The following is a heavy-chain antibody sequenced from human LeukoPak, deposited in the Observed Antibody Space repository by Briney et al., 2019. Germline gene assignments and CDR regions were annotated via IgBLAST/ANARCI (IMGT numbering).Heavy chain of an antibody. V-gene: IGHV1-18*01. D-gene: IGHD3-22*01. CDR2: VSGINGNT. CDR1: GGTFSSYA. CDR3: ARVQDADMIVEDF. Sequence: ASVKVSCKASGGTFSSYAISWVRQAPGKGLEWMGWVSGINGNTKYAQSLQGRVLMTTDTSTTTGHMELRSLRSDDTAVYFCARVQDADMIVEDFWGQGTLVIVSS. J-gene: IGHJ4*02.